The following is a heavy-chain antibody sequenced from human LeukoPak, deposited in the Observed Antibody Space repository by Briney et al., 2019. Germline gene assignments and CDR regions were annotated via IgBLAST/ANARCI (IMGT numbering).Heavy chain of an antibody. Sequence: PGRSLRLSCAASGFTFTFTTYAMHWVRQAPGKGLEWVAVISYDGSNKYYADSVKGRFTISRDNSKNTLYLQMNSLRAEDTAVYYCAKTAGSSWSFDYWGQGTLVTVSS. J-gene: IGHJ4*02. CDR1: GFTFTFTTYA. V-gene: IGHV3-30-3*01. CDR3: AKTAGSSWSFDY. CDR2: ISYDGSNK. D-gene: IGHD6-13*01.